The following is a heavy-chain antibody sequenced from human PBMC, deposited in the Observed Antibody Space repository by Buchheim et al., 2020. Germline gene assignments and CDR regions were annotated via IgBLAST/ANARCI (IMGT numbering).Heavy chain of an antibody. CDR3: AKGKATPSYYYYYGMDV. V-gene: IGHV3-30*18. J-gene: IGHJ6*02. CDR2: ISYDRSDK. Sequence: QVLLVESGGGVVQPGRSLRLSCAASGFTFRSYGMHWVRQAPGKGLEWLAVISYDRSDKYYADSVQGRFTISRGNSKNTLYLQMNSLSAEDTAVFYCAKGKATPSYYYYYGMDVWGQGTT. CDR1: GFTFRSYG.